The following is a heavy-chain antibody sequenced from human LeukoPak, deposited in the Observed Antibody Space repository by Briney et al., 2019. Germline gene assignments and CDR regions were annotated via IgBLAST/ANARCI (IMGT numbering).Heavy chain of an antibody. CDR1: GFTFSSHN. CDR3: ARDGGFCSGGFCYRLFDP. Sequence: PGGSLRLSCAASGFTFSSHNMVWVRQPPGKGLEWISYISDCSITMYYADSVKGRFTISRDNAKNSLYLQMNSLRAEDTAVYYCARDGGFCSGGFCYRLFDPWGQGTLVTVSS. J-gene: IGHJ5*02. V-gene: IGHV3-48*04. CDR2: ISDCSITM. D-gene: IGHD2-15*01.